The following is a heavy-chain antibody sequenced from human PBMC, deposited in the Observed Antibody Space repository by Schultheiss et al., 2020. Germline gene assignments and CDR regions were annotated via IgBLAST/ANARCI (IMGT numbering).Heavy chain of an antibody. D-gene: IGHD3-22*01. CDR1: GGSISSSSYY. Sequence: SQTLSLTCTVSGGSISSSSYYWGWIRQPPGKGLEWIGSIYYSGSTYYNPSLKSRVTISVDTSKNQFSLKLSSVTAADTAVYYCAGITMIQSLYPEFDYWGQGTLVNV. CDR3: AGITMIQSLYPEFDY. V-gene: IGHV4-39*01. J-gene: IGHJ4*02. CDR2: IYYSGST.